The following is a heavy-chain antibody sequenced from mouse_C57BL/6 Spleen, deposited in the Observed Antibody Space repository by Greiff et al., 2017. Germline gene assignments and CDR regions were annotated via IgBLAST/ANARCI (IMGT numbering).Heavy chain of an antibody. CDR2: FYPGSGSI. D-gene: IGHD1-1*01. CDR1: GYTFTEYT. Sequence: QVQLQQSGAELVKPGASVKLSCKASGYTFTEYTIPWVKQRSGQGLEWIGWFYPGSGSIKYNEKFKDKATLTADKSSSTVYMELSRLTSEDSAVYFWARHEDDYYGSSYYAMDYWGQGASVTVSS. J-gene: IGHJ4*01. CDR3: ARHEDDYYGSSYYAMDY. V-gene: IGHV1-62-2*01.